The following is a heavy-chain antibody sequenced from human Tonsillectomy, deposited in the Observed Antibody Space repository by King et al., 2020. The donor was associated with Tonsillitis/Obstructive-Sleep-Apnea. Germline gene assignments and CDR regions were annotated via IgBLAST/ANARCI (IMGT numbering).Heavy chain of an antibody. Sequence: VQLQESGPGLVKPSETLSLTCTVSGGSISSYYWSWIRQPPGKGLEWIGYIYYSGSTNYNPSLQSRVTISVDTPKNQFSLKLSSVTAADTAVYYCARDRGYCSSTSCPWNYYYYYMDVWGKGTTVTVSS. D-gene: IGHD2-2*01. CDR2: IYYSGST. J-gene: IGHJ6*03. CDR3: ARDRGYCSSTSCPWNYYYYYMDV. CDR1: GGSISSYY. V-gene: IGHV4-59*01.